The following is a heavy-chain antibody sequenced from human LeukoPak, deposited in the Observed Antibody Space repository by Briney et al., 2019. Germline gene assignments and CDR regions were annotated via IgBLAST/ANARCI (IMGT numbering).Heavy chain of an antibody. CDR3: SRGQQWFDP. Sequence: SETLSLTRTVSGGSISSYYWSWIRQPPGKGLEWIGYIYYSGSTNYNPSLKSRVTISVDTSKNQFSLKLTSMTAADTAVYYCSRGQQWFDPWGQGTLVTVSS. J-gene: IGHJ5*02. CDR1: GGSISSYY. CDR2: IYYSGST. V-gene: IGHV4-59*08.